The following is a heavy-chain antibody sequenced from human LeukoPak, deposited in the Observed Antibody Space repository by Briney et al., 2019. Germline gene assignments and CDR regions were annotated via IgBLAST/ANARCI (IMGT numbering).Heavy chain of an antibody. V-gene: IGHV3-48*03. CDR3: ARLGFCSDGSCYSLDY. Sequence: GGSLRLPCAASGFTFSNYEMNWVRQAPGMGLEWVSYITSSGPTAYYADSVKGRFNISRDNAQNSLFLQMNNLTAEDTAIYYCARLGFCSDGSCYSLDYWGQGILVTVSS. CDR1: GFTFSNYE. CDR2: ITSSGPTA. J-gene: IGHJ4*02. D-gene: IGHD2-15*01.